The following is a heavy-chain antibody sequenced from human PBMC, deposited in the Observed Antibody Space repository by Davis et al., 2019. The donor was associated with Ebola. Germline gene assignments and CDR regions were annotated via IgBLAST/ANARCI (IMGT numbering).Heavy chain of an antibody. CDR1: GYTFTSYY. CDR2: INPSGGST. J-gene: IGHJ5*02. Sequence: ASVTVSCKASGYTFTSYYMHWVRQAPGQGLDWMGIINPSGGSTSYAQKFQGRVTMTRDTSTSTVYMELSSLRSEDTAVYYCARDISYCSGGSCYSSYWFDPWGQGTLVTVSS. D-gene: IGHD2-15*01. V-gene: IGHV1-46*01. CDR3: ARDISYCSGGSCYSSYWFDP.